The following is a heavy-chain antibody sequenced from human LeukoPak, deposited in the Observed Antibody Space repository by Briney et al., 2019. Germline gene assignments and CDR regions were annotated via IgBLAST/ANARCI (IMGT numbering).Heavy chain of an antibody. D-gene: IGHD6-19*01. CDR3: ARAVSGRFDY. CDR2: IYYSWST. Sequence: SETLSLTCTVSGGSMSPYHWGWIRQPPGKGLEWTGYIYYSWSTNYNPSLNSRVTISVDTSKNQFSLRLSSVTAADTAIYYCARAVSGRFDYWGQGTLVTVSP. J-gene: IGHJ4*02. V-gene: IGHV4-59*08. CDR1: GGSMSPYH.